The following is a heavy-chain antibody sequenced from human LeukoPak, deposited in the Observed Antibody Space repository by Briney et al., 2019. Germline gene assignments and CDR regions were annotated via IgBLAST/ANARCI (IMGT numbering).Heavy chain of an antibody. J-gene: IGHJ3*02. CDR3: ARTRDGYNYDAFDI. V-gene: IGHV1-69*13. CDR1: GGTFSSYA. D-gene: IGHD5-24*01. CDR2: VIPIFGTA. Sequence: SVKVSCKASGGTFSSYAISWVRQAPGQGLEWMGGVIPIFGTANYAQKFQGRVTITADESTSTAYMELSSRRSEDTAVYYCARTRDGYNYDAFDIWGQGTMVTVSS.